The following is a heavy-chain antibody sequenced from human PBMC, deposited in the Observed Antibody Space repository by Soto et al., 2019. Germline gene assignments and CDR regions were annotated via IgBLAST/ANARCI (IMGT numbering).Heavy chain of an antibody. D-gene: IGHD3-3*01. J-gene: IGHJ4*02. Sequence: SVKVSCKASGGTFSSYAISWVRQAPGQGLEWMGGIIPIFGTANYAQKFQGRVTITADESTSTAYMELSSLRSEDTAVYYCARGGPTPLEWLEITNDYFDYWGQGTLVTVSS. CDR3: ARGGPTPLEWLEITNDYFDY. V-gene: IGHV1-69*13. CDR2: IIPIFGTA. CDR1: GGTFSSYA.